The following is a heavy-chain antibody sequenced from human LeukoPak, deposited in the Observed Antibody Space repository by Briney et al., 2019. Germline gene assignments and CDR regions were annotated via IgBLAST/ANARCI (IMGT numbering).Heavy chain of an antibody. D-gene: IGHD3-22*01. CDR2: IKQDGSEK. J-gene: IGHJ6*03. CDR1: GFTFSSYW. V-gene: IGHV3-7*01. CDR3: ARDHCNYDSSGYYFSYYYYYYMDV. Sequence: GGSLRLSCAASGFTFSSYWMSWVRQAPGKGLEWVANIKQDGSEKYYVDSVKGRFTISRDNAKNSLYLQMNSLRAEDTAVYYCARDHCNYDSSGYYFSYYYYYYMDVWGKGTTVTVSS.